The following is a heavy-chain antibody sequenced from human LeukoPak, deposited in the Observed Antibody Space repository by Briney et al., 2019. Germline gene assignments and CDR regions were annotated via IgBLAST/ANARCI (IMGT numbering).Heavy chain of an antibody. Sequence: SETLSLTCTVSGGSVSSGSYYWSWIRQPPGKGLEWIGYIYYSGSTYYNPSLKSRVTISVDTSKNQFSLKLSSVTAADTAVYYCARGTMQAAFDIWGQGTMVTVSS. D-gene: IGHD4/OR15-4a*01. CDR1: GGSVSSGSYY. V-gene: IGHV4-31*03. CDR3: ARGTMQAAFDI. J-gene: IGHJ3*02. CDR2: IYYSGST.